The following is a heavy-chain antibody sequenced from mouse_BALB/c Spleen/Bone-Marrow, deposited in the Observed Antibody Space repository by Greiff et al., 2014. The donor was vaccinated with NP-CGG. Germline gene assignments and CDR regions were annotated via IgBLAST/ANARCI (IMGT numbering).Heavy chain of an antibody. J-gene: IGHJ4*01. D-gene: IGHD2-1*01. Sequence: QVHVKQSGAELAKPGASVKMSCKASGYTFINYWIHWVKQRPGQGLEWIGYINPSTAYTAYNQKFQDKTTLTADKSSSTAYMQLSSPTSEDSAVYYCARGNYEAMDYWGQGTSVTVSS. CDR2: INPSTAYT. CDR1: GYTFINYW. V-gene: IGHV1-7*01. CDR3: ARGNYEAMDY.